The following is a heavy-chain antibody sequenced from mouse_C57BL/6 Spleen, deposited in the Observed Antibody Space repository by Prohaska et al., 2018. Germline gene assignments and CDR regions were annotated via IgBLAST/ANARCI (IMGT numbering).Heavy chain of an antibody. CDR3: ARRDYSNYGWYFDV. D-gene: IGHD2-5*01. V-gene: IGHV1-69*01. J-gene: IGHJ1*03. CDR2: IDPSDSYT. CDR1: GYTFTSYW. Sequence: QVQLQQPGAELVMPGASVKLSCKASGYTFTSYWMHWVKQRPGQGLEWIGEIDPSDSYTNYNQKFKGKATLTVDKSSSTAYMQLSSLTSEDSAVYYCARRDYSNYGWYFDVWGTGTTVTVSS.